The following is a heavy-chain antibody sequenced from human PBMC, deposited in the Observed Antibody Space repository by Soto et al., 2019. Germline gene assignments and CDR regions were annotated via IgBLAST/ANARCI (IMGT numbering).Heavy chain of an antibody. V-gene: IGHV4-34*01. D-gene: IGHD6-19*01. Sequence: QVQLQQWGAGLLKPSETLSLTCAVYGGSFSGYYWSWIRQPPGKGLEWIGEINHSGSTNYNPSLKSRVTISVDTSTNQFSLKLSTVTAADTAVYYCVRGPISSGWTRYYFDYWGQGTLVTVSS. J-gene: IGHJ4*02. CDR2: INHSGST. CDR1: GGSFSGYY. CDR3: VRGPISSGWTRYYFDY.